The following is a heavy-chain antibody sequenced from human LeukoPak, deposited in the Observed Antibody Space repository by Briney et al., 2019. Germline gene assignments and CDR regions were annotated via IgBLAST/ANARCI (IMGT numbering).Heavy chain of an antibody. Sequence: PGGSLRLSCAASGCTFSSYLMHWVRPAPGKGLVWVSHINSDGSSTSYADSVKGRCTITRDNDENTLYLQMNSLRAEDTAVYYCARVEQQWLVHFDYWGQGTLVTVSS. D-gene: IGHD6-19*01. CDR2: INSDGSST. V-gene: IGHV3-74*01. CDR3: ARVEQQWLVHFDY. CDR1: GCTFSSYL. J-gene: IGHJ4*02.